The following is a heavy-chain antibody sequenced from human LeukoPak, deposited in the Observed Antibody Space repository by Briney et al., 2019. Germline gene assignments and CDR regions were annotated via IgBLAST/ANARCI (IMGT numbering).Heavy chain of an antibody. CDR2: IYTSGST. V-gene: IGHV4-4*07. CDR1: GGSISSYY. Sequence: SETLSLTCTVSGGSISSYYWSWTRQPAGKGLEWIGRIYTSGSTNYNPSLKSRVTMSVDTSKNQFSLKLSSVTAADTAVYYCARDLRMAIFGVVIKDPNWFDPWGQGTLVTVSS. J-gene: IGHJ5*02. CDR3: ARDLRMAIFGVVIKDPNWFDP. D-gene: IGHD3-3*01.